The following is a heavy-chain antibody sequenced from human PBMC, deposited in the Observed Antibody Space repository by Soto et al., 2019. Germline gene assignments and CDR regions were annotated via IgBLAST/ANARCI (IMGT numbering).Heavy chain of an antibody. CDR1: GYTFTSYA. CDR2: INAGNGNT. D-gene: IGHD3-10*01. Sequence: ASVKVSCKASGYTFTSYAMHWVRQAPGQRLEWMGWINAGNGNTKYSQKFQGRVTITRDTSASTAYMELSSLRSEDTAVYYCAREVSVEWFGELGGMDYWGHGTLVTAP. V-gene: IGHV1-3*01. CDR3: AREVSVEWFGELGGMDY. J-gene: IGHJ4*01.